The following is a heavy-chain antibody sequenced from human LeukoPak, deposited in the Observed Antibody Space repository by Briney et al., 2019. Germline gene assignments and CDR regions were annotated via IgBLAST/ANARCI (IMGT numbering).Heavy chain of an antibody. J-gene: IGHJ4*02. Sequence: QTGGSLRLSCAASGFTFSSYAMSWVRQAPGKGLEWVSGISRSADSTYYADSVKGRFSTSRDYSKNTVYLQMNSLRAEDTAVYYCAKDVDTSGYYAFADWGQGTLVTVSS. V-gene: IGHV3-23*01. D-gene: IGHD3-22*01. CDR3: AKDVDTSGYYAFAD. CDR2: ISRSADST. CDR1: GFTFSSYA.